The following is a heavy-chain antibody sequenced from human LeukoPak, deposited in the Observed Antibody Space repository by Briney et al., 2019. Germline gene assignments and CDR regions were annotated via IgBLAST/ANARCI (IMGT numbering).Heavy chain of an antibody. CDR3: ARALYYDILTGYSP. CDR1: GFTFSSYW. Sequence: GGSLRLSCAASGFTFSSYWMSWVRQAPGKGLEWVANIKQDGSEKYYVDSVKGRFTISRDNAKNSLYLQMNSLRAEDTAVYYCARALYYDILTGYSPWGQGTLVTVSS. V-gene: IGHV3-7*03. CDR2: IKQDGSEK. D-gene: IGHD3-9*01. J-gene: IGHJ5*02.